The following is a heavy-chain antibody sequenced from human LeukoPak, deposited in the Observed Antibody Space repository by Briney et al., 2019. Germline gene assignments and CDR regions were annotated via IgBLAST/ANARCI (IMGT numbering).Heavy chain of an antibody. D-gene: IGHD3-16*02. CDR1: GGSFSGYY. CDR3: ARGHYDYVWGSYRLTYFDY. J-gene: IGHJ4*02. V-gene: IGHV4-34*01. Sequence: RPSETLSLTCAVHGGSFSGYYWSWIRQPPGKGLEWIGEINHSGSTNYNPSLKSRVTISVDTSKNQFSLKLSSVTAADTAVYYCARGHYDYVWGSYRLTYFDYWGQGTLVTVSS. CDR2: INHSGST.